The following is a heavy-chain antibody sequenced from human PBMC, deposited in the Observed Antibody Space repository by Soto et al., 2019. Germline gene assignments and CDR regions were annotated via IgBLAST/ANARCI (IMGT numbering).Heavy chain of an antibody. CDR3: AKEIAPLRYYSYYGLDV. Sequence: GGSLRLSCAASGFTFSSYAMSWVRQAPGKGLEWVSAISGSGGSTYYADSVKGRFTISRDNSKNTLYLQMNSLRAEDTAVYYCAKEIAPLRYYSYYGLDVWGQGTTVTVSS. J-gene: IGHJ6*02. CDR2: ISGSGGST. V-gene: IGHV3-23*01. CDR1: GFTFSSYA. D-gene: IGHD6-6*01.